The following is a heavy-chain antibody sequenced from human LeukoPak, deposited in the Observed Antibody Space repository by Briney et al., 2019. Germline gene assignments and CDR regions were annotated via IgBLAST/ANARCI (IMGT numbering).Heavy chain of an antibody. V-gene: IGHV4-59*08. CDR1: GGSISTSY. CDR3: ARREGRLGVPAAMTDY. D-gene: IGHD2-2*01. J-gene: IGHJ4*02. CDR2: ILYSGST. Sequence: SETLSLTCTVSGGSISTSYWNWVRQPPGKGLEWIGYILYSGSTNYNPSLESRVTISVDTSKNQFSLKLSSVTAADTAVYYCARREGRLGVPAAMTDYWGQGTLVTVSS.